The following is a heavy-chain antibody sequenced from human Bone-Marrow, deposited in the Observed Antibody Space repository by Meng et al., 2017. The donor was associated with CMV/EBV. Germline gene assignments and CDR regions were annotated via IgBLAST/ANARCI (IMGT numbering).Heavy chain of an antibody. Sequence: GESLKISCAASGFTVTSNYMTWARLTPGKRLEWVSLIYSGGTTYYADPVKGRFTISSDNSKNTLYLQMNRVRADDTGVYYCARDRVGQDVHYRGQGSLVTVSS. J-gene: IGHJ4*02. D-gene: IGHD2-15*01. CDR3: ARDRVGQDVHY. CDR2: IYSGGTT. V-gene: IGHV3-66*02. CDR1: GFTVTSNY.